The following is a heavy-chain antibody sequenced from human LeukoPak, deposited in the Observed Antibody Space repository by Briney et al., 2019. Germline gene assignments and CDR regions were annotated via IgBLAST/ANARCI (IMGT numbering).Heavy chain of an antibody. D-gene: IGHD6-19*01. CDR2: IYYSGST. V-gene: IGHV4-30-4*07. J-gene: IGHJ4*02. Sequence: PSETLSLTCAVSGGSISSGGYSWSWIRQPPGKGLEWIGYIYYSGSTYYNPSLMSRVTISVDTSKNQFSLKLSSVTAADTAVYYCAREGRIAVAGPVPRYYFDYWGQGTLVTVSS. CDR3: AREGRIAVAGPVPRYYFDY. CDR1: GGSISSGGYS.